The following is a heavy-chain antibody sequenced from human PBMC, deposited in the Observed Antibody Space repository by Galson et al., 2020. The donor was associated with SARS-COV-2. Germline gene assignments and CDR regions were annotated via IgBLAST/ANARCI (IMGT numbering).Heavy chain of an antibody. J-gene: IGHJ6*01. CDR2: IIPIFGTA. CDR1: GGTFSSYA. Sequence: SVKVSCKASGGTFSSYAISWVRQAPGQGLEWMGGIIPIFGTANYAQKFQGRVTITADESTSTAYMELSSLRSEDTAVYYCARAVRYFDWLLSMEYYYYGMDVWGQGTTVTVSS. D-gene: IGHD3-9*01. CDR3: ARAVRYFDWLLSMEYYYYGMDV. V-gene: IGHV1-69*13.